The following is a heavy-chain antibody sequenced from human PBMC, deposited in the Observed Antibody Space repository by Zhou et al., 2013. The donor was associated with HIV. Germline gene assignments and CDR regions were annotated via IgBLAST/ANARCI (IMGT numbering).Heavy chain of an antibody. D-gene: IGHD5-12*01. J-gene: IGHJ4*02. CDR1: GYSLSPYY. CDR3: AGYASGYNWLRY. Sequence: QVQLVQSGAEVKKPGASVKVSCKASGYSLSPYYMHWVRQAPGQGLEWMGWIHPTSGDTKYAQSFQGRVTMTLDTSINTAYMELNRLRSDDTAVYYCAGYASGYNWLRYWGQGTLVTVSS. CDR2: IHPTSGDT. V-gene: IGHV1-2*02.